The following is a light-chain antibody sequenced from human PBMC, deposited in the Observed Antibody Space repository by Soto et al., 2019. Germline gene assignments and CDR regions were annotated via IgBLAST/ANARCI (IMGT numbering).Light chain of an antibody. CDR1: QTVSSSY. J-gene: IGKJ1*01. CDR2: GAS. V-gene: IGKV3D-20*02. Sequence: EIVLTQSPGTLSLSPGERATLSCRASQTVSSSYLAWYQQKPGQAPRLLIHGASRRATGVPDRFSGSGSGTDFTLTISSLEPEDFAVYFCQQRNDWPWTFGQGTKVDIK. CDR3: QQRNDWPWT.